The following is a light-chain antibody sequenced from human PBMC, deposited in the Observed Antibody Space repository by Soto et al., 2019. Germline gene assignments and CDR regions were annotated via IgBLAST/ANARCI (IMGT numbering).Light chain of an antibody. J-gene: IGKJ1*01. V-gene: IGKV3-20*01. CDR1: QSVSNRY. Sequence: EIVLTQSPVTLALSPGEIATLSCWASQSVSNRYLGWYQQKPGQAPRLLIYGASSRATGIPDRFSGSGSGRDFTLTISRLEPEDFAVYYCKQYDSSWKFGQGTKVDIK. CDR3: KQYDSSWK. CDR2: GAS.